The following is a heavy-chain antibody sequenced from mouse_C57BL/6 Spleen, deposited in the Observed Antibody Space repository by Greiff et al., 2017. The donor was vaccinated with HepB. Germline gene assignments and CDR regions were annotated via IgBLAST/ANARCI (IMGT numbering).Heavy chain of an antibody. CDR2: IYPGDGDT. CDR1: GYAFSSSW. CDR3: ARGGVGVWYFDV. J-gene: IGHJ1*03. V-gene: IGHV1-82*01. D-gene: IGHD1-1*02. Sequence: QVQLQQSGPELVKPGASVKISCKASGYAFSSSWMNWVKQRPGKGLEWIGRIYPGDGDTNYNGKFKGKATLTADKSSSTAYMQLSSLTSEDSAVYFCARGGVGVWYFDVWGTGTTVTVSS.